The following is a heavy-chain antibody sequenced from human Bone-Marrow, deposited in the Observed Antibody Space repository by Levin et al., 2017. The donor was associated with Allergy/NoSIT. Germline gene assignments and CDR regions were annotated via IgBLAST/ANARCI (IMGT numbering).Heavy chain of an antibody. CDR3: AKGARFGGYYIDN. CDR1: GFMFTNYA. CDR2: ISGTGFNR. Sequence: GGSLRLSCTGSGFMFTNYAMTWVRQAPGKGLEWVSTISGTGFNRYVADSVRGRFTISRDNSKKTLYLEMNSLRGEDTAVYFCAKGARFGGYYIDNWGQGTLVTVSS. D-gene: IGHD3-10*01. V-gene: IGHV3-23*01. J-gene: IGHJ4*02.